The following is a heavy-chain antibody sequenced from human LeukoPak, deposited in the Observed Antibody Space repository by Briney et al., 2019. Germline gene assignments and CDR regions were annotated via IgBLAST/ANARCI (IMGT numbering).Heavy chain of an antibody. Sequence: SETLSLTCTVSGASISSTTYYWSWIRQHPGKGLEWIGYIYYSGSTYYNPSLKSRVTISVDTSKNQFSLKLSSVTAADTAVYYCARGGGYCSGGSCYLFDYWGQGTLVTVSS. V-gene: IGHV4-31*03. J-gene: IGHJ4*02. D-gene: IGHD2-15*01. CDR1: GASISSTTYY. CDR2: IYYSGST. CDR3: ARGGGYCSGGSCYLFDY.